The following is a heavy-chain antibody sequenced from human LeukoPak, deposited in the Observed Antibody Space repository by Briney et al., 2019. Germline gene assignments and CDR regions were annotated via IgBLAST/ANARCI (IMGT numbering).Heavy chain of an antibody. CDR2: ISYDGSNK. D-gene: IGHD3-3*01. Sequence: GGSLRLSCAASGFTFSSYAMHCVRQAPGKGREWVALISYDGSNKYYADSEKGRFTISRDNSKNTLYLPMSSLRAEDSAVYYCASDMSYSGYYIDYWGQGTLVTVSS. J-gene: IGHJ4*02. V-gene: IGHV3-30-3*01. CDR1: GFTFSSYA. CDR3: ASDMSYSGYYIDY.